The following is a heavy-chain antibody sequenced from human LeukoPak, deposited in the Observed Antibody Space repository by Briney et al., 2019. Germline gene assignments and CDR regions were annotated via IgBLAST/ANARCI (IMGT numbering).Heavy chain of an antibody. CDR1: GFTFSDHY. Sequence: GGSLRLSCAASGFTFSDHYMDWVRQAPGKGLEWVGRTRSKANSYTTEYAASVKGRFAISRDDSKNSLYLQMTSLKTEDTAVYYCARRVGATAFDIWGQGTMVTVSS. V-gene: IGHV3-72*01. D-gene: IGHD1-26*01. CDR3: ARRVGATAFDI. J-gene: IGHJ3*02. CDR2: TRSKANSYTT.